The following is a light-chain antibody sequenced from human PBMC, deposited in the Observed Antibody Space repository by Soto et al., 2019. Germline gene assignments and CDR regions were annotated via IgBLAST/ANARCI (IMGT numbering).Light chain of an antibody. CDR2: EVS. V-gene: IGLV2-14*01. J-gene: IGLJ1*01. Sequence: HSVLTQPSSVSGSPGQSITISCTGTSSDVGGYNYVSWYQQHPGKAPKLMIYEVSNRPLGVSNRFSGSKSGNKASLTISGLQAEDEADYYGTSYTSSSTLDACGTGNKATV. CDR3: TSYTSSSTLDA. CDR1: SSDVGGYNY.